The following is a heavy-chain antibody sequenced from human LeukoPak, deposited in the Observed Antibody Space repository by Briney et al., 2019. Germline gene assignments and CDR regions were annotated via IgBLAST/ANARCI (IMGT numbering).Heavy chain of an antibody. CDR1: GFTFSFYA. J-gene: IGHJ2*01. D-gene: IGHD1-26*01. CDR3: AKDFGGSDYAWYFDL. Sequence: PGGSLRLSCAASGFTFSFYAMSWVRQAPGKGLEWVAGITSSGNTTYYADPVKGRFTISRDNSRNILYLQMNSLRAEDTAIYYCAKDFGGSDYAWYFDLWGRGTVVTVSS. CDR2: ITSSGNTT. V-gene: IGHV3-23*01.